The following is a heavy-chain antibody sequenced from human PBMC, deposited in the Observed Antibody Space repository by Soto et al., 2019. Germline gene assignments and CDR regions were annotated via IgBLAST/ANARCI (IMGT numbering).Heavy chain of an antibody. D-gene: IGHD2-15*01. V-gene: IGHV3-49*03. Sequence: PGGSLRLSCTASGFTFGDYAMSWFRQAPGKGLEWVGFFRSKAYGGTTEYAASVKGRFTISRDDSKSIAYLQMNSLKTEDTAVYYCTRVVGIVVVVADFMDYYGMDVWGQGTTVTVSS. J-gene: IGHJ6*02. CDR1: GFTFGDYA. CDR3: TRVVGIVVVVADFMDYYGMDV. CDR2: FRSKAYGGTT.